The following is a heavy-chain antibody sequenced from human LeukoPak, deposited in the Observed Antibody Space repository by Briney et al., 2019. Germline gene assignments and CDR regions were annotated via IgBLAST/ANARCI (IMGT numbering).Heavy chain of an antibody. J-gene: IGHJ6*02. CDR3: ARDIAVATGYYYHYGMDV. CDR1: GFTFNSYS. V-gene: IGHV3-48*01. D-gene: IGHD6-19*01. CDR2: ISSSGFTI. Sequence: GGSLRLSCAASGFTFNSYSMNWVRQAPGKGLEWVSYISSSGFTIYYADSVKGRFIISRDNAKNSLYLQMNSLRAEDTAVFYCARDIAVATGYYYHYGMDVWGQGTTVTVSS.